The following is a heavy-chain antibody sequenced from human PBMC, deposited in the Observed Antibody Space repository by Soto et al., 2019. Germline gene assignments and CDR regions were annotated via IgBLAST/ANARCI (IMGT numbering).Heavy chain of an antibody. CDR3: ARDRRVIPDADMDY. CDR2: IYSDGSHQ. CDR1: GFTFSMYG. D-gene: IGHD2-21*01. V-gene: IGHV3-30*03. Sequence: QVQLVESGGGVVQPGSSLRLSCEASGFTFSMYGMHWVRQAPGKGLEWVGVIYSDGSHQYYGDSVKGRFTISRDNSYKMVYLQMTGLRLDDSALYYCARDRRVIPDADMDYWGQGVLVTVSS. J-gene: IGHJ4*02.